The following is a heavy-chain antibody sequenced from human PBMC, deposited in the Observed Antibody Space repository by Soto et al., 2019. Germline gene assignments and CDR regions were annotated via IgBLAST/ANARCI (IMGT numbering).Heavy chain of an antibody. J-gene: IGHJ6*02. CDR1: GGTFSSYA. CDR3: ARVPGTYYDFWSGSWAQQHYYYGMDV. V-gene: IGHV1-69*06. D-gene: IGHD3-3*01. Sequence: SVKVSCKASGGTFSSYAISWVRQAPGQGLEWMGGIIPIFGTANYAQKFQGRVTSTADKSTSTAYMELSGLRSEDTAVYYCARVPGTYYDFWSGSWAQQHYYYGMDVWGQGTTVTVSS. CDR2: IIPIFGTA.